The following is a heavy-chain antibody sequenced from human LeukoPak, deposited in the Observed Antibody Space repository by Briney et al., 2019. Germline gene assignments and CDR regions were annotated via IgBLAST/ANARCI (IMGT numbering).Heavy chain of an antibody. V-gene: IGHV1-8*01. Sequence: ASVKVSCKASGYTFTSYDINWVRQATGQGLEWMGWMNPNSGNTGYAQKFQGRVTMTRNTSISTAYMELSSLRSEDTAVNYCARGYTYYYGSGSSGGFDPWGQGTLVTVSS. CDR2: MNPNSGNT. CDR1: GYTFTSYD. J-gene: IGHJ5*02. CDR3: ARGYTYYYGSGSSGGFDP. D-gene: IGHD3-10*01.